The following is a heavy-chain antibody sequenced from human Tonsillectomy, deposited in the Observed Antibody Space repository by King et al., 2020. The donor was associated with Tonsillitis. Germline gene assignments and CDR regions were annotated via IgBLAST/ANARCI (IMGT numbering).Heavy chain of an antibody. CDR1: GGSFSGYY. J-gene: IGHJ4*02. CDR3: ARGPRRYSSGWFDY. Sequence: VQLQQWGAGLLKPSETLSLTCAVYGGSFSGYYWSWIRQPPGKGLEWIGEINHSGSTNYNPSLKSRVTISVDTSKNQFSPKLSSVTAADTAVYYCARGPRRYSSGWFDYWGQGTLVTVSS. D-gene: IGHD6-19*01. V-gene: IGHV4-34*01. CDR2: INHSGST.